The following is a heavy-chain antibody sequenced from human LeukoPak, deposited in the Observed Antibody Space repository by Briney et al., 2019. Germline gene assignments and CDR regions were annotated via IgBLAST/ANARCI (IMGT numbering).Heavy chain of an antibody. CDR2: ISAYNGNT. CDR1: GYTFTSYG. D-gene: IGHD2-2*03. CDR3: AGGHCSSTSCYLYYYMDV. Sequence: ASVKVSCKASGYTFTSYGISWVRQAPGQGLEWMGWISAYNGNTNYAQKLQGRVTMTTDTSTSTAYMELRSLRSDDTAVYYCAGGHCSSTSCYLYYYMDVWGKGTMVTVSS. J-gene: IGHJ6*03. V-gene: IGHV1-18*01.